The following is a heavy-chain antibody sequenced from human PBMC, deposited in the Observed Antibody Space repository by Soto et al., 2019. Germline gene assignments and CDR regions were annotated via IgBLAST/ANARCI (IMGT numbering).Heavy chain of an antibody. J-gene: IGHJ4*02. CDR2: MNPNSGNT. D-gene: IGHD2-15*01. Sequence: QVQLVQSGAEVKKPGASVKVSCKASGYTFTSYDINWVRQATGQGLEWMGWMNPNSGNTGYAQKFEGGVPMTRNTSISTGYRGLGSLRSGDARVYCWGRGGYCCGPPSWRYGGRGTRVPVS. CDR3: GRGGYCCGPPSWRY. CDR1: GYTFTSYD. V-gene: IGHV1-8*01.